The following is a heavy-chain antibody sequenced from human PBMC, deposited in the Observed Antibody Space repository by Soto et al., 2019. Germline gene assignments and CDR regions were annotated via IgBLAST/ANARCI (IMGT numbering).Heavy chain of an antibody. Sequence: SEALSLTCTVSGGSISRGDYYWSWIRQPPGKGLEWIGYIYYSGSTYYNPSLKSRVTISVDTSKNQFSLKLSSVTAADTAIYYCARGPSERDGSSHYFDPWGQATPVTV. V-gene: IGHV4-30-4*02. CDR1: GGSISRGDYY. CDR2: IYYSGST. D-gene: IGHD2-2*01. CDR3: ARGPSERDGSSHYFDP. J-gene: IGHJ4*02.